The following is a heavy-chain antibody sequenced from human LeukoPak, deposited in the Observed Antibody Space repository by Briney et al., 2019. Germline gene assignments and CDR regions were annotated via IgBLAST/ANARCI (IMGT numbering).Heavy chain of an antibody. CDR1: GGSISSYY. CDR3: ARDQYSGSLDY. D-gene: IGHD1-26*01. CDR2: IYYSGST. V-gene: IGHV4-59*01. J-gene: IGHJ4*02. Sequence: SETLSLTCTVSGGSISSYYWSWIRQPPGKGLEWIGYIYYSGSTNYNPSLKSRVTISVDTSKSQFSLKLSSVTAAGTAVYYCARDQYSGSLDYWGQGTLVTVSS.